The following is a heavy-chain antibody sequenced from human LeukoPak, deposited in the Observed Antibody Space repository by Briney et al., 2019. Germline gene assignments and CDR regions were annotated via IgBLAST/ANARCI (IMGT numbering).Heavy chain of an antibody. CDR3: AKVSMTTVVTSYFDY. CDR1: GFTVSSNY. Sequence: GGSLRLSCAASGFTVSSNYMSWVRQAPGKGLEWVSVISGNGGGTYYADSVKGRFTISRDNSKNTLYLQMNSLRAGDTAVYYCAKVSMTTVVTSYFDYWGQGTLVTVSS. V-gene: IGHV3-23*01. D-gene: IGHD4-23*01. CDR2: ISGNGGGT. J-gene: IGHJ4*02.